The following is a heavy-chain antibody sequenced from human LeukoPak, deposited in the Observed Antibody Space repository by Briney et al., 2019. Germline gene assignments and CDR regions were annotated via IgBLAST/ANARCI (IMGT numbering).Heavy chain of an antibody. CDR2: IRVYNGDI. V-gene: IGHV1-18*01. Sequence: ASAKVSCKASGYTFTSYGISWVRQAPGQGLEWMGWIRVYNGDINYAQKLQGRVTMTTDTSTSTAYMELRSLRSDDTAVYYCATGYCSSTNCRIDYWGQGTLVSVSS. CDR3: ATGYCSSTNCRIDY. J-gene: IGHJ4*02. D-gene: IGHD2-2*03. CDR1: GYTFTSYG.